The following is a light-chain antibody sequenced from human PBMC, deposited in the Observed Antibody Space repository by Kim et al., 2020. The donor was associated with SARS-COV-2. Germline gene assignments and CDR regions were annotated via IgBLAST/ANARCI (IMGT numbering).Light chain of an antibody. CDR3: QMYNDWPQ. CDR2: CAS. J-gene: IGKJ2*01. V-gene: IGKV3D-15*01. Sequence: LSVSPGDIVTLSCRASQTIGSKFAWYQHKPGQPPMLLIFCASTRATCIPARFSGSGSGTEFTLTISSLQSEDFAFYFCQMYNDWPQFGQGTKLEIK. CDR1: QTIGSK.